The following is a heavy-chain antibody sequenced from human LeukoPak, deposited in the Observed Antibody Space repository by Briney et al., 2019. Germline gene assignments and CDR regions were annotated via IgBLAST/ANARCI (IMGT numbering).Heavy chain of an antibody. CDR1: GYTFTAYY. CDR2: INPNSGGT. V-gene: IGHV1-2*02. Sequence: GASVKVSCKASGYTFTAYYMHWVRQAPGQGLEWMGWINPNSGGTNYAQKFQGRVTVTRDTSISTAYMELSRLRSDDTAVYYCARHYDNDGYYYAHFDYWGQGTLVTVSS. CDR3: ARHYDNDGYYYAHFDY. D-gene: IGHD3-22*01. J-gene: IGHJ4*02.